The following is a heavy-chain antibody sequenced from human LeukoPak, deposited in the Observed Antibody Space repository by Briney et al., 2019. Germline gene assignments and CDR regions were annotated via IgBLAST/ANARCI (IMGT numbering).Heavy chain of an antibody. J-gene: IGHJ3*02. CDR1: GFTFSSYG. CDR2: IWYDGSNK. Sequence: GRSLRLSCAASGFTFSSYGMHWVRQAPGKGLERVAVIWYDGSNKYYADSVKGRFTISRDNSKNTLYLQMNSLRAEDTAVYYCASRIVLVITTGYAFDIWGQGTMVTVSS. CDR3: ASRIVLVITTGYAFDI. D-gene: IGHD3-22*01. V-gene: IGHV3-33*01.